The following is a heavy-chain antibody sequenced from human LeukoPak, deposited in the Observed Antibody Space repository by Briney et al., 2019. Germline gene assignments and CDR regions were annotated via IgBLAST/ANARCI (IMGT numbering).Heavy chain of an antibody. CDR2: INPNSGGT. J-gene: IGHJ6*02. Sequence: VASVTVSCKASGYTFTGYYMHWVRQAPGQGLEWMGRINPNSGGTNYAQKLQGRVTMTTDTSTSTAYMELRSLRSDDTAVYYCAREGYCSGGSCYSRGYYYYYGMDVWGQGTTVTVSS. CDR3: AREGYCSGGSCYSRGYYYYYGMDV. D-gene: IGHD2-15*01. V-gene: IGHV1-2*06. CDR1: GYTFTGYY.